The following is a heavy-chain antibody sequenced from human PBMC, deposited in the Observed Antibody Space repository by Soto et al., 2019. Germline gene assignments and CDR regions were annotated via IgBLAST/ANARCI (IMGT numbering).Heavy chain of an antibody. D-gene: IGHD3-10*01. J-gene: IGHJ5*02. V-gene: IGHV3-23*01. CDR2: ISGSGGST. CDR1: VFTFSSYA. Sequence: PVGSLRLSCAASVFTFSSYAMSWVRHSPGKGLEWVSAISGSGGSTYYADSVKGRFTISRDNSKNTLYLQMNSLRAEDTAVYYCAKERTYYGSGQENWFAPRGQGSRVT. CDR3: AKERTYYGSGQENWFAP.